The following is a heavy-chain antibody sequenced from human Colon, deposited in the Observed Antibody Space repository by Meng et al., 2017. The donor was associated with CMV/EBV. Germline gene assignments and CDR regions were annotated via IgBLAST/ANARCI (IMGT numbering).Heavy chain of an antibody. CDR1: GGSITSSF. CDR3: ARVGGAGYNLRLYYFDY. D-gene: IGHD5-24*01. V-gene: IGHV4-59*01. Sequence: SETLSLTCTVSGGSITSSFWSWIRQPPGKGLEWIGYIYHSGTTNYNPSLKSRVTMSLDTSQNQFSLRLTSVTAADTAVYYCARVGGAGYNLRLYYFDYWGQGTLVTVSS. J-gene: IGHJ4*02. CDR2: IYHSGTT.